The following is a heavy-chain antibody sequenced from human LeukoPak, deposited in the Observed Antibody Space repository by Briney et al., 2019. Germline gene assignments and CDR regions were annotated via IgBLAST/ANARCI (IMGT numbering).Heavy chain of an antibody. V-gene: IGHV3-74*01. Sequence: GGSLRLSCAVSGFTFSGDWMHWVRQAPGKGLVWVSRINSDGSTTNYADSVMGRFTISRDNAKNTLYLQMNSLRAEDTAVYYCARKYSSGMDVWGQGTTVTVSS. CDR3: ARKYSSGMDV. D-gene: IGHD3-22*01. CDR2: INSDGSTT. J-gene: IGHJ6*02. CDR1: GFTFSGDW.